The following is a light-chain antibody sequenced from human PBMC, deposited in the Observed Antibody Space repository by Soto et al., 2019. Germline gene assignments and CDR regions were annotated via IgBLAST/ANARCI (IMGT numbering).Light chain of an antibody. CDR2: ASF. CDR1: QGIKKD. J-gene: IGKJ4*01. Sequence: AIPMTQSPSSLSASVGDRVTITCRASQGIKKDLGWYQQKPGKAPKLLIYASFTLQSGVPSRFSGNGYGTDFTLTISSLQPEDFATYFCQQDYSYPLTFGGGTKVELK. CDR3: QQDYSYPLT. V-gene: IGKV1-6*01.